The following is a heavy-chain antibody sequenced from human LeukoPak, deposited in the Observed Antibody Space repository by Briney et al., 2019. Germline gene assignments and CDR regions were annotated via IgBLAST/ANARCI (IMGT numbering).Heavy chain of an antibody. CDR2: ISYVGSDK. D-gene: IGHD5-24*01. CDR1: GFIFSSYG. Sequence: GGSLRLSCAASGFIFSSYGMHWVRQAPGKGLEWVAVISYVGSDKYYTDSVRGRFTISRDNSKTTLYLQMNSLRTEDTAVYYCARGGEMGTIRGYFDYLGQGTLVTVSS. J-gene: IGHJ4*02. CDR3: ARGGEMGTIRGYFDY. V-gene: IGHV3-30*03.